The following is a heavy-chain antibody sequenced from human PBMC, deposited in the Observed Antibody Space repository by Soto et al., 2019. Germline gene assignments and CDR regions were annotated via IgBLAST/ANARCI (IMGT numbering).Heavy chain of an antibody. Sequence: QVQLVQSGAEVKKPGASVKVSCKASGYTFTSYGITWVRQAPGQGLEWMGWISAYNGNTNYAQKLQGRVTMTTATSTSTAYRELRSLRSDDTAVYDCASDLGQQLVDSWGQGTLVTVSS. CDR1: GYTFTSYG. V-gene: IGHV1-18*01. J-gene: IGHJ4*02. CDR3: ASDLGQQLVDS. D-gene: IGHD6-13*01. CDR2: ISAYNGNT.